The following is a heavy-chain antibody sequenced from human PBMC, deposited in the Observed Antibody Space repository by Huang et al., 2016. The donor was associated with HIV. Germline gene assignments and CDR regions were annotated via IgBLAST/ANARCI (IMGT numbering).Heavy chain of an antibody. CDR2: RRYDGNND. V-gene: IGHV3-30*02. Sequence: QVRLVESGGGVVQPGASLTLSCSASGFPFSAYGMDWVRQALGKGLDWVSFRRYDGNNDYLIGSVKGRFTISRDNSNNTLYLRMNSLRPEDTAVYYCVKERGSSRARSSFDFWGQGTSVIVSS. CDR1: GFPFSAYG. CDR3: VKERGSSRARSSFDF. J-gene: IGHJ3*01. D-gene: IGHD6-13*01.